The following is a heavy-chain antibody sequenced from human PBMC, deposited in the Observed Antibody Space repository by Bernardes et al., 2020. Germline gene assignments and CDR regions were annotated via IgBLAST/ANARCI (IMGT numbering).Heavy chain of an antibody. J-gene: IGHJ2*01. CDR1: GGSISSGGYY. D-gene: IGHD5-12*01. CDR2: IYYSGST. CDR3: ARAVATITTLSWYFDL. V-gene: IGHV4-31*03. Sequence: SETLSLTCTVSGGSISSGGYYWSWIRQHPGKGLEWIGYIYYSGSTYYNPSLKSRVTISVDTSKNQFSLKLSSVTAADTAVYYCARAVATITTLSWYFDLWGRGTLVTVSS.